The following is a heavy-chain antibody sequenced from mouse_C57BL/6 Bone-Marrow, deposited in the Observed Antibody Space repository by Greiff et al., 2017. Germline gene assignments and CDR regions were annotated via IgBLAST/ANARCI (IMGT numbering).Heavy chain of an antibody. CDR2: IDPSDSYT. Sequence: QVQLKQPGAELVKPGASVKLSCKASGYTFTSYWMQWVKQRPGQGLEWIGEIDPSDSYTNYNQKFKGKATLTVDTSSSTAYMQLSSLTSEDSAVYYCASLNYYGSSYTFDYWGQGTTLTVSS. D-gene: IGHD1-1*01. J-gene: IGHJ2*01. V-gene: IGHV1-50*01. CDR1: GYTFTSYW. CDR3: ASLNYYGSSYTFDY.